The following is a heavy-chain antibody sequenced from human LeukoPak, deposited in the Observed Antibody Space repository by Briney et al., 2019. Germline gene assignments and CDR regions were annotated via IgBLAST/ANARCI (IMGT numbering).Heavy chain of an antibody. CDR3: AKDATAVVGTVYMDV. CDR2: ISNFGDII. Sequence: PGGSLRLSCAASGFTFSNYEMNWVRQAPGKGLEWISHISNFGDIIHYADSVEGRFTISRDNAKNSLYLQMDSLRAEDTAVYYCAKDATAVVGTVYMDVWGKGTTVTNSS. J-gene: IGHJ6*03. D-gene: IGHD6-13*01. CDR1: GFTFSNYE. V-gene: IGHV3-48*03.